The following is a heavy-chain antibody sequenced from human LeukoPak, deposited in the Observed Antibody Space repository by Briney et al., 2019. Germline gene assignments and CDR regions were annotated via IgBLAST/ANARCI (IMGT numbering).Heavy chain of an antibody. V-gene: IGHV4-34*01. CDR3: ATSGWSQFDY. J-gene: IGHJ4*02. Sequence: PSETLSLTCAVYGESFSGYYWSWIRQPPGKGLEWIGEINHSGSTNYNPSLKSRVTISIDTSKNQFSLKVSSVTAADTAVYYCATSGWSQFDYRGQGTLVTVSS. D-gene: IGHD6-19*01. CDR2: INHSGST. CDR1: GESFSGYY.